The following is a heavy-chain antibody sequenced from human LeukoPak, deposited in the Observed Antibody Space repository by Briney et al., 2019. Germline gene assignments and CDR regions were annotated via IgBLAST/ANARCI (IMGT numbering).Heavy chain of an antibody. V-gene: IGHV3-74*01. Sequence: GSLRLSCAASGFTFSSYWMHWVRQAPGKGLVWVSRLNSDGSSTSYADSVKGRFTISRDNAKNTLYLQMNSLRAEDTAVYYCARDRGSEDTIFGVVIIGYFFDYWGQGTLVTVSS. J-gene: IGHJ4*02. CDR3: ARDRGSEDTIFGVVIIGYFFDY. CDR2: LNSDGSST. D-gene: IGHD3-3*01. CDR1: GFTFSSYW.